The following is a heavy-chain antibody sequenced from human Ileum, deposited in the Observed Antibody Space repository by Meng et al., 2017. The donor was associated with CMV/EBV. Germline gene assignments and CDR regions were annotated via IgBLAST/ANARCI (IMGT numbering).Heavy chain of an antibody. J-gene: IGHJ6*02. D-gene: IGHD6-13*01. CDR3: ARDQAGSRWPGYYYYGMDV. V-gene: IGHV3-53*01. CDR2: IYCGGST. CDR1: GFTVGSNY. Sequence: GGSLRLSCAASGFTVGSNYMSWVRQAPGKGLEWVSVIYCGGSTYYADSVKGRFTISRDNSKNTLYLQMNSLRAEDTAVYYCARDQAGSRWPGYYYYGMDVWGQGTTVTVSS.